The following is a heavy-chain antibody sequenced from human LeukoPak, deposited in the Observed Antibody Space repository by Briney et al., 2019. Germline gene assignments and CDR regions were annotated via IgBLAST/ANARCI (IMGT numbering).Heavy chain of an antibody. Sequence: RGSLRISCTASGLRFSRYAFSWVREAPGKGLEWVSAISGSGGSTYYADSVKGRFTISRDNSKNTLYLQMNSLRAEDTAVYYCANLKHWGQGTLVTVSS. CDR2: ISGSGGST. CDR3: ANLKH. V-gene: IGHV3-23*01. CDR1: GLRFSRYA. J-gene: IGHJ4*02.